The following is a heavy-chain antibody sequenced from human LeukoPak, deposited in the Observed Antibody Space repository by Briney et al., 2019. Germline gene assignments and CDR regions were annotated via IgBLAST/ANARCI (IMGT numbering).Heavy chain of an antibody. CDR3: ARGVGSSGWYNWFDP. CDR1: GYSISSGYY. J-gene: IGHJ5*02. CDR2: IYHSGST. V-gene: IGHV4-38-2*02. Sequence: PSETLSLTCTVSGYSISSGYYWGWIRQPPGKGLEWIGSIYHSGSTYYNPSLKSRVTISVDTSKNQFSLKLSSVTAADTAVYYCARGVGSSGWYNWFDPWGQGTLVTVSS. D-gene: IGHD6-19*01.